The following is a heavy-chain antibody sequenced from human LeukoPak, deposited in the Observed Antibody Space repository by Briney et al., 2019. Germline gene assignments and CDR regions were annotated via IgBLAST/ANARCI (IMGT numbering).Heavy chain of an antibody. Sequence: SQTLSLTCTVSGGSISSGGYYWSWIRQHPGKGLEWIGYIYYSGSTYYNPSLKSRVTISVDTSKNQFSLKLSSVTAADTAVYYCARATLWFGELLPYFDYWGQGTLVTVSS. V-gene: IGHV4-31*03. CDR3: ARATLWFGELLPYFDY. CDR1: GGSISSGGYY. J-gene: IGHJ4*02. CDR2: IYYSGST. D-gene: IGHD3-10*01.